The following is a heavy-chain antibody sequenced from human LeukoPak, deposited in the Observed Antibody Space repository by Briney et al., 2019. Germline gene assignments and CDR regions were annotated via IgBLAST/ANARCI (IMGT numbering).Heavy chain of an antibody. J-gene: IGHJ5*02. CDR2: IDHSGST. CDR1: GYSISSGYY. CDR3: ARVVTSIAVVGAQAFDP. D-gene: IGHD6-19*01. V-gene: IGHV4-38-2*02. Sequence: SETLSLTCTVSGYSISSGYYWGWIRQPPGKGLEWIGSIDHSGSTYYNPSLKSRVTISVDTSKNQFSLKLSSVTAADTAVYYCARVVTSIAVVGAQAFDPWGQGTLVTVSS.